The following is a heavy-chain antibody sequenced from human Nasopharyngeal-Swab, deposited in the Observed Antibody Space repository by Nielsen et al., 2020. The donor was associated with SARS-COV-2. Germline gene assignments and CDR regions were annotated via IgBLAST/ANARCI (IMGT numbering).Heavy chain of an antibody. CDR1: GFTFGNYW. CDR3: AREGSFVAPDTFDR. D-gene: IGHD5-12*01. CDR2: ISGAGDNT. Sequence: GESLKISCAASGFTFGNYWMNWVRQAPGKGLEWVSGISGAGDNTYYADSVKGRITISRDNAKSSLYLQMNRLTNEDTAVYYCAREGSFVAPDTFDRWGQGTLVTVSS. V-gene: IGHV3-21*01. J-gene: IGHJ4*02.